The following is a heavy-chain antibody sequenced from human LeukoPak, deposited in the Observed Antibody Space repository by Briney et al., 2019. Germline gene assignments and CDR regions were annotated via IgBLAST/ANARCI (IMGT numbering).Heavy chain of an antibody. D-gene: IGHD2-21*01. CDR3: ARMRDDTASDFYNFFDP. CDR2: IYYSGSA. J-gene: IGHJ5*02. Sequence: SETLSLTCTVSGGSISSGDYYWSWIRQYPGRGLEWIANIYYSGSAYYNPSLKSRVSTSVDTSKNHFSLKLSSVTAADTAEYYCARMRDDTASDFYNFFDPWGQGALVTVSS. V-gene: IGHV4-31*03. CDR1: GGSISSGDYY.